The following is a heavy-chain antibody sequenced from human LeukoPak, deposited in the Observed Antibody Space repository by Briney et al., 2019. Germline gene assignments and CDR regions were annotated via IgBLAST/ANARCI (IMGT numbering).Heavy chain of an antibody. CDR2: IYPGDSET. J-gene: IGHJ4*02. CDR1: GYSFADYW. CDR3: ALGRGVQGRNFDY. V-gene: IGHV5-51*01. D-gene: IGHD3-10*01. Sequence: GESLKISCKASGYSFADYWIGWVRQMPGKGLEWMGIIYPGDSETRYSPSLQGQVTISVDKSTNTAYLQWSSLKASDTAMYYCALGRGVQGRNFDYWGQGTLVTVSS.